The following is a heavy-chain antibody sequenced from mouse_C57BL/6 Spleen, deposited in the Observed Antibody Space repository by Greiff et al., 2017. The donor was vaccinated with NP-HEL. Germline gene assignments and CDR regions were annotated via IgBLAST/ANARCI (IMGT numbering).Heavy chain of an antibody. D-gene: IGHD1-1*01. CDR1: GYAFSSSW. V-gene: IGHV1-82*01. CDR2: IYPGDGDT. J-gene: IGHJ1*03. Sequence: QVQLQQSGPELVKPGASVKISCKASGYAFSSSWMNWVKQRPGKGLEWIGRIYPGDGDTNYNGKLKGKATLTADKSSSTAYMQLSSLTSEDSAVYFCATTVVAKNWYFDVWGTGTTVTVSS. CDR3: ATTVVAKNWYFDV.